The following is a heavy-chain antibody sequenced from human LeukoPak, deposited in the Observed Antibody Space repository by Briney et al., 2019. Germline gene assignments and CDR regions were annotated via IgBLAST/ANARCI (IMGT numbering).Heavy chain of an antibody. D-gene: IGHD6-13*01. J-gene: IGHJ4*02. CDR3: ARGRSLAAAQFDY. V-gene: IGHV4-59*01. CDR1: GGSISSYY. Sequence: PSETLSLTCTVSGGSISSYYWGWIRQPPGKGLEWIGYIYYSGSTNYNPSLKSRVTISVDTSKNQFSLKLSSVTAADTAVYYCARGRSLAAAQFDYWGQGTLVTVSS. CDR2: IYYSGST.